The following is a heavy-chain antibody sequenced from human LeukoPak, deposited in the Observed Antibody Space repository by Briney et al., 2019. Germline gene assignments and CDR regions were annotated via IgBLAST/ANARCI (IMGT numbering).Heavy chain of an antibody. CDR2: IYYSGST. Sequence: PSETLSLNCTVSGGSISSGNYYWSWIRQPPGKGLEWIGYIYYSGSTYYNPSLKSRIAISVDTSKNQFSLKLSSVTAADTAVYYCARSSFYSSSWYFDYWGQGTLVTDSS. V-gene: IGHV4-30-4*08. D-gene: IGHD6-13*01. CDR1: GGSISSGNYY. CDR3: ARSSFYSSSWYFDY. J-gene: IGHJ4*02.